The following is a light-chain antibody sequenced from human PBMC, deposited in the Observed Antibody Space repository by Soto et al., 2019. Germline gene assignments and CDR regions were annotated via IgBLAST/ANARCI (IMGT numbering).Light chain of an antibody. CDR1: QSIRNY. V-gene: IGKV1-39*01. J-gene: IGKJ1*01. CDR3: QQTASTPQT. CDR2: SAS. Sequence: DIQMTQSPSSLSASVGDRVTISCRASQSIRNYVSWYQQKPGTAPKLLIRSASTLQSGVPSRYSGIGTRTDFTLIISSLQIEDFVTYICQQTASTPQTFGQGTNVEI.